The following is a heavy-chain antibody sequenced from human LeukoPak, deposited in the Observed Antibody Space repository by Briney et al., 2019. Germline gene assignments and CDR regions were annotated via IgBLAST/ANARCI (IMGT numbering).Heavy chain of an antibody. V-gene: IGHV1-69*13. CDR1: GGTFSSYA. Sequence: GASVKVSCKTSGGTFSSYAISWVRQAPGQGLEWMGGIIPIFGTANYAQKFQGRVTITADESTSTAYMELSSLRSEDTAVYYCARVSHSPRSGYDRIDYWGQGTLVTVSS. D-gene: IGHD5-12*01. CDR3: ARVSHSPRSGYDRIDY. CDR2: IIPIFGTA. J-gene: IGHJ4*02.